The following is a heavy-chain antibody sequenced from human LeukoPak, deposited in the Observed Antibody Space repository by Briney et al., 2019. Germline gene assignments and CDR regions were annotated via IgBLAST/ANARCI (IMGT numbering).Heavy chain of an antibody. V-gene: IGHV1-8*01. CDR2: MNPNSGNT. CDR3: ARGPPRKKYYYDSSGYADY. J-gene: IGHJ4*02. CDR1: GYTFTSYD. D-gene: IGHD3-22*01. Sequence: ASVKVSCKASGYTFTSYDINWVRQATGQGLEWMGWMNPNSGNTGYAQKFQGRVTMTRNTSISTANMELSSLRSEDTAVYYCARGPPRKKYYYDSSGYADYWGQGTLVTVSS.